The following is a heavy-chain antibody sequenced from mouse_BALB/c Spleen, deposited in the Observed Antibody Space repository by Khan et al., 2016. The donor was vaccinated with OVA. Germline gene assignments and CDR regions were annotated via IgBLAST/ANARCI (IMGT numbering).Heavy chain of an antibody. D-gene: IGHD2-14*01. J-gene: IGHJ3*01. CDR3: VRERAYRRSNGWFTY. CDR2: INPSNDYT. Sequence: VQLQESRAELARPGASVKLSCTASGYTFTSYTIHWVRQRPGQAPEWIGHINPSNDYTNYNPNFKNKATLIVDKSYTTAYMQLSSLTSEDSAVYDCVRERAYRRSNGWFTYWGQGTLVTVSA. V-gene: IGHV1-4*01. CDR1: GYTFTSYT.